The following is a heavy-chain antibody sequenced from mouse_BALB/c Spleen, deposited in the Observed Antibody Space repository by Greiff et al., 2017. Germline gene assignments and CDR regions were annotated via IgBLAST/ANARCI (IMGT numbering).Heavy chain of an antibody. CDR3: ARDYGRSYAMDY. CDR1: GYSFTGYY. Sequence: EVQLQQSGPELVKPGASVKISCKASGYSFTGYYMHWVKQSHVKSLEWIGRINPYNGATSYNQNFKDKASLTVDKSSSTAYMELHSLTSEDSAVYYCARDYGRSYAMDYWGQGTSVTVSS. J-gene: IGHJ4*01. CDR2: INPYNGAT. V-gene: IGHV1-26*01. D-gene: IGHD2-1*01.